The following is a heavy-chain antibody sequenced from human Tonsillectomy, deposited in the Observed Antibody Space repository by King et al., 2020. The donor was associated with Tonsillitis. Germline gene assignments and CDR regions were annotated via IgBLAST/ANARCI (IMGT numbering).Heavy chain of an antibody. Sequence: QLQESGPGLVKPSETLFLTCTVSAGSISSSSYYWGWVRQPPGKGLEWIGSIYYGGSTYYNPSLKSRVSISVDTSKNEFSLKLSSVTAADKAVYYCAREEMGTTTPGFFQNWGQGTLVTVS. CDR2: IYYGGST. V-gene: IGHV4-39*02. J-gene: IGHJ1*01. CDR1: AGSISSSSYY. CDR3: AREEMGTTTPGFFQN. D-gene: IGHD1-26*01.